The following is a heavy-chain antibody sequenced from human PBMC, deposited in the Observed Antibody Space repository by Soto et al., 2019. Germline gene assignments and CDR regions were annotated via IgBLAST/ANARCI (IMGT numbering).Heavy chain of an antibody. CDR1: GYTFTSYY. J-gene: IGHJ4*02. CDR3: ARVFPYYYGSGSNDFDY. V-gene: IGHV1-46*03. CDR2: INLSGGST. Sequence: GASVKVSCKASGYTFTSYYMHWVRQAPGQGLEWMGIINLSGGSTSYAQKFQGRVTMTRDTSTSTVYMELSSLRSEDTAVYYCARVFPYYYGSGSNDFDYWGQGTLVTVSS. D-gene: IGHD3-10*01.